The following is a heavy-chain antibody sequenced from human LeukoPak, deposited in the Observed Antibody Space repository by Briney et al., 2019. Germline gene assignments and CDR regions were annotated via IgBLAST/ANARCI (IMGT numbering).Heavy chain of an antibody. Sequence: SETLSLTCAVYGGSFSGYYWSWIRQPPGKGLEWIGEINHVGSANYNPSFKSRVTISVDTSKNQFSLKLSSVTAADTAVYYCARGQWSPRLDPWGQGTLVTVSS. CDR3: ARGQWSPRLDP. V-gene: IGHV4-34*01. D-gene: IGHD2-15*01. CDR1: GGSFSGYY. CDR2: INHVGSA. J-gene: IGHJ5*02.